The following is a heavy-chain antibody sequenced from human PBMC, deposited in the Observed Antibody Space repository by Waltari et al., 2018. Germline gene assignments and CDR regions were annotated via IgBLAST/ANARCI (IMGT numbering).Heavy chain of an antibody. CDR3: ARAGYSTSWPFDY. Sequence: QVQLVQSGAEVKKPGASVKVSCKASGYTFTGYGITWVRQAPGQGLEWVGGVSAYNGNTYYAQKFQGRVTMTTDTSTSTAYLGLTSLRSDDTAIYYCARAGYSTSWPFDYWGQGTLVTVSS. CDR2: VSAYNGNT. CDR1: GYTFTGYG. V-gene: IGHV1-18*04. J-gene: IGHJ4*02. D-gene: IGHD6-13*01.